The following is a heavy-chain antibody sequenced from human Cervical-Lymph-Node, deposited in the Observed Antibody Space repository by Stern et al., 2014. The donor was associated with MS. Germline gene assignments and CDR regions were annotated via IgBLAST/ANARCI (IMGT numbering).Heavy chain of an antibody. J-gene: IGHJ4*02. D-gene: IGHD6-6*01. Sequence: QVQLVQSGAEVKKPGASVRVSCKASGYTFTGYYIHWVRQAPGQGLEWMGRINPNSGGTNFAPIFLGRVTLTRETTLSTAYMELRNLKSDDTAIYFCARAATRGIVAARLGSWGQGTLVTVSS. CDR3: ARAATRGIVAARLGS. V-gene: IGHV1-2*06. CDR1: GYTFTGYY. CDR2: INPNSGGT.